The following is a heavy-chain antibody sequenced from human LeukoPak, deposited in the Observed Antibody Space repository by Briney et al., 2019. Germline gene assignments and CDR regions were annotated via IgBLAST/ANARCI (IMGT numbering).Heavy chain of an antibody. CDR2: INPNSGGT. Sequence: ASVKVSCKASGYTLTGYYMHWVRQAPGQGLEWMGRINPNSGGTNYAQKFQGRATMTRDTSISTAYMELSRLRSDDTAVYYCARDRIAAAGQLYNWFDPWGQGTLVTVSS. V-gene: IGHV1-2*06. CDR3: ARDRIAAAGQLYNWFDP. J-gene: IGHJ5*02. D-gene: IGHD6-13*01. CDR1: GYTLTGYY.